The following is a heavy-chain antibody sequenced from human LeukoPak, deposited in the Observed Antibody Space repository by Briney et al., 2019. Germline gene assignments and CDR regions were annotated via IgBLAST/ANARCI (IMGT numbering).Heavy chain of an antibody. D-gene: IGHD1-1*01. CDR2: ISSSSGYI. CDR3: ARELERRRYFDY. J-gene: IGHJ4*02. Sequence: GGSLRLSCAASGFTFSSYSMNWVRQAPGKGLEWVSSISSSSGYIYYADSVRGRFTISRDNAKNSLYLQMNSLRAEDTAVYYCARELERRRYFDYWGQGTLVTVSS. V-gene: IGHV3-21*01. CDR1: GFTFSSYS.